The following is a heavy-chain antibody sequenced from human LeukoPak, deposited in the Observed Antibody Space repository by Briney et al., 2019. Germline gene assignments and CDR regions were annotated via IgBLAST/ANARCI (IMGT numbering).Heavy chain of an antibody. CDR3: ARDAPRYYDSSGYYGDGAFDI. D-gene: IGHD3-22*01. J-gene: IGHJ3*02. CDR1: GGSISSHY. Sequence: SETLSLTCTVSGGSISSHYWSWIRQPPGKGLEWIGYIYYSGSTNYNPSLKSRVTISVDTSKNQFSLKLSSVTAADTAVYYCARDAPRYYDSSGYYGDGAFDIWGQGTIVTVSS. V-gene: IGHV4-59*11. CDR2: IYYSGST.